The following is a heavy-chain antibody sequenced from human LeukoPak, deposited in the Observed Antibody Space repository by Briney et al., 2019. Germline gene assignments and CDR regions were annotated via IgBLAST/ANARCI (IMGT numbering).Heavy chain of an antibody. CDR1: GFTFSSYG. CDR2: IRGSGTST. CDR3: ASWAYDSSGLYYYYMDV. Sequence: GGSLRLSCAGSGFTFSSYGMSWVRQAPGKGLEWVSCIRGSGTSTYYADSVKGRFTISRDNSKNTLYLQMNSLRAEDTAVYYCASWAYDSSGLYYYYMDVWGKGTTVTVSS. J-gene: IGHJ6*03. D-gene: IGHD3-22*01. V-gene: IGHV3-23*01.